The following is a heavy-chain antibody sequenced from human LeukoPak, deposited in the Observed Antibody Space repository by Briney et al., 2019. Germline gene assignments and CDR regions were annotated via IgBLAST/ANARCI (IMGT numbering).Heavy chain of an antibody. CDR1: GGSISSGDYY. D-gene: IGHD2-2*01. CDR3: ARYTVVPVFDY. CDR2: IYYSGST. Sequence: PSETLSLTCTVSGGSISSGDYYWSWIRQPPGKGLEWIGYIYYSGSTYYNPSLKSRVTISVDTSKNQFSLKLSSVTDADTAVYYCARYTVVPVFDYWGQGTLVTVSS. J-gene: IGHJ4*02. V-gene: IGHV4-30-4*08.